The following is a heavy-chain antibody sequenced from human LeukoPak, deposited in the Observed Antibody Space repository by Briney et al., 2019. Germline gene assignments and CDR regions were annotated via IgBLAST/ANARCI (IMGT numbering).Heavy chain of an antibody. CDR1: GGSFSGYY. D-gene: IGHD6-19*01. CDR3: ARGVNSGWGFDY. Sequence: GSLRLYCAVYGGSFSGYYWSWIRQPAGKGLEWIGEINHSGSTNYNPSLKSRVTISVDTSKNQFSLKLSSVTAADTAVYYCARGVNSGWGFDYWGQGTLVTVSS. J-gene: IGHJ4*02. V-gene: IGHV4-34*01. CDR2: INHSGST.